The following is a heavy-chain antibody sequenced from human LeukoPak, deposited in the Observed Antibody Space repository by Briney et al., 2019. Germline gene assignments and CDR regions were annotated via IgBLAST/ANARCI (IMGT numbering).Heavy chain of an antibody. D-gene: IGHD5-12*01. CDR2: ISGSGGST. Sequence: PGGSLRLSCAASGFTFSSYAMSWVRQAPGKGLEWVSAISGSGGSTYYADSVKGRFTISRDNSKNTLYLQMNSLRAEDTAVYYCAKDWVNSGYDPRLFDYCGQGTLVTVSS. V-gene: IGHV3-23*01. CDR3: AKDWVNSGYDPRLFDY. CDR1: GFTFSSYA. J-gene: IGHJ4*02.